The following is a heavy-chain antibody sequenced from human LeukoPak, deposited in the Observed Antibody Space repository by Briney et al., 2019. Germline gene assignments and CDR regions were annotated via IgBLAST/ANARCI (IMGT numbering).Heavy chain of an antibody. D-gene: IGHD1-26*01. CDR2: FSSRKNIV. J-gene: IGHJ4*02. Sequence: EGSLRPSCVTSGFSFDNYGMSWVRRAPGKGLEWISYFSSRKNIVNYADSVKGRFTISRDKAKTSLYLQMNSLRAEDTAVYYCVRDQQWESPHYFDFWGQGTPVTVSS. CDR1: GFSFDNYG. V-gene: IGHV3-48*01. CDR3: VRDQQWESPHYFDF.